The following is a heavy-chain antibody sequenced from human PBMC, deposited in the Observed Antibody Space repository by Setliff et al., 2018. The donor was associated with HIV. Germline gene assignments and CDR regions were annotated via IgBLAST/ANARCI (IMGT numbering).Heavy chain of an antibody. Sequence: GGSLRLSCAVSGFTFEDYGMSWVRQAPGKGLEWVSGINWNGGSTGYVDSVKGRFTISRDNAKNSLYLQMNSLRVEDTAVYYCARDEDGYNHFDFWGQGTLVTVSS. CDR3: ARDEDGYNHFDF. V-gene: IGHV3-20*04. CDR1: GFTFEDYG. D-gene: IGHD5-12*01. J-gene: IGHJ4*02. CDR2: INWNGGST.